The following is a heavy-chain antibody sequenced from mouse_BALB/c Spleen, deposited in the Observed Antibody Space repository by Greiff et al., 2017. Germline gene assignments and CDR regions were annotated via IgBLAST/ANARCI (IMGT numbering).Heavy chain of an antibody. CDR1: GFTFSSYG. Sequence: EVQLVESGGGLVQPGGSLKLSCAASGFTFSSYGMSWVRQTPDKRLELVATINSNGGSTYYPDSVKGRFTISRDNAKNTLYLQMSSLKSEDTAMYYCAGVCDDYDGGYYLDYWGQGTTLTVSS. CDR3: AGVCDDYDGGYYLDY. CDR2: INSNGGST. V-gene: IGHV5-6-3*01. J-gene: IGHJ2*01. D-gene: IGHD2-4*01.